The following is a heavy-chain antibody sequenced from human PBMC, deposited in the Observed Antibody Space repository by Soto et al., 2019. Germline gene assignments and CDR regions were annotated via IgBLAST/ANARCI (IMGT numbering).Heavy chain of an antibody. CDR2: IYYSGST. CDR1: GGSISSSSYY. CDR3: AGGFDLRFLEWLLSPHYYYYGMDV. Sequence: PSETLSLTCTVSGGSISSSSYYWGWIRQPPGKGLEWIGSIYYSGSTYYNPSLKSRVTISVDTSKNQFSLKLSSVTAADTAVYYCAGGFDLRFLEWLLSPHYYYYGMDVWGQGTTVTVSS. J-gene: IGHJ6*02. V-gene: IGHV4-39*01. D-gene: IGHD3-3*01.